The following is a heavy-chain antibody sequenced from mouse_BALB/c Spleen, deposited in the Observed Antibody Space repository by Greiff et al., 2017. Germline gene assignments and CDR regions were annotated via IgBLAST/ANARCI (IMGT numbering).Heavy chain of an antibody. D-gene: IGHD2-4*01. CDR1: GYTFTDYN. J-gene: IGHJ4*01. Sequence: EVQLQQSGPELVKPGASVKISCKASGYTFTDYNMHWVKQSHGKSLEWIGYIYPYNGGTGYNQKFKSKATLTVDNSSSTAYMELRSLTSEDSAVYYCARESLSTMITGGIYYYAMDYWGQGTSVTVSS. V-gene: IGHV1S29*02. CDR2: IYPYNGGT. CDR3: ARESLSTMITGGIYYYAMDY.